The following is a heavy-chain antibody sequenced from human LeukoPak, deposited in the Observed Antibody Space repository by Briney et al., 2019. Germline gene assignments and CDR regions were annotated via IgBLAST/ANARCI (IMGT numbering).Heavy chain of an antibody. CDR3: TTKTIAPGY. V-gene: IGHV3-15*01. CDR2: IKSQTDGGTT. CDR1: GFTFRNAW. J-gene: IGHJ4*02. Sequence: GGSLRLSCAASGFTFRNAWMTWVRQAPGKGLEWVGRIKSQTDGGTTDYAAPVKGRFTISRDDSKNTLYLQMSSLKTEDTAVYYCTTKTIAPGYWGQGTLVTVSS. D-gene: IGHD2-21*01.